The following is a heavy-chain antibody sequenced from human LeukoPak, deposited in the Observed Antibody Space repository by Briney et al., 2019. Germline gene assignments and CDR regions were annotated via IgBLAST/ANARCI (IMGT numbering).Heavy chain of an antibody. J-gene: IGHJ6*02. D-gene: IGHD6-6*01. CDR1: GFTFSSYA. CDR3: AKVIAARPWGGLDV. CDR2: ISGSGGST. V-gene: IGHV3-23*01. Sequence: GGSLRLSCAASGFTFSSYAMSWVRQAPGKGLEWVSAISGSGGSTYYADSVKGRFTISRDNSKNTLYLQMNSLRAEDTAVYYCAKVIAARPWGGLDVWGQGTTVTVSS.